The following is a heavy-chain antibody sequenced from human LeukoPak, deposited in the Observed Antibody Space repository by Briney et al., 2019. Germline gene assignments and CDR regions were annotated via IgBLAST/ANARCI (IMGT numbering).Heavy chain of an antibody. CDR3: ARGGYSYGTDYYMDV. CDR2: IIPIFGTA. V-gene: IGHV1-69*05. CDR1: GGTFSSYA. J-gene: IGHJ6*03. D-gene: IGHD5-18*01. Sequence: PVKVSCKASGGTFSSYAISWVRQAPGQGLEWMGGIIPIFGTANYAQKFQGRVTITTDESTSTAYMELSSLRSEDTAVYYCARGGYSYGTDYYMDVWGKGTTVTVSS.